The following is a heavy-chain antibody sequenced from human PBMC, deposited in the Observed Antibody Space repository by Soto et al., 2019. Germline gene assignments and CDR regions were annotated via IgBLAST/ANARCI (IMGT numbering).Heavy chain of an antibody. CDR1: GFTFSDYY. J-gene: IGHJ4*02. D-gene: IGHD3-10*01. Sequence: QVQLVESGGGLVEPGGSLRLSCAASGFTFSDYYMTWIRQPPGKGLEWVSYISGSGNTIYYADSVKGRFTVSRDNARNSLYLQMNSLRAEDTAFYYCASDPYYYASGYWGQGTLVTVSS. CDR3: ASDPYYYASGY. CDR2: ISGSGNTI. V-gene: IGHV3-11*01.